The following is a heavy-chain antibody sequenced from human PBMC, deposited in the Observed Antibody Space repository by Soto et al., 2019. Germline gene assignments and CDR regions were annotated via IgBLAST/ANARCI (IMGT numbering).Heavy chain of an antibody. CDR2: IRPDGSET. V-gene: IGHV3-7*03. D-gene: IGHD4-4*01. J-gene: IGHJ4*02. Sequence: EVQLVQSGGGLVQPGGSLRLSCVGSGFTFTDFYMNWVRQAPGKGLEWVANIRPDGSETNYVESVKGRFTTSRDNAKNSLFRPMNSLRADDTAVYYCAGWGGHDYNYWGQGILVTVSS. CDR3: AGWGGHDYNY. CDR1: GFTFTDFY.